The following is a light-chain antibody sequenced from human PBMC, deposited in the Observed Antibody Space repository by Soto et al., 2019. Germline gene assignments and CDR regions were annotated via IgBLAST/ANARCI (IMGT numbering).Light chain of an antibody. CDR1: QSVSSY. CDR3: QHRMNWPLT. Sequence: EIVLTQSPGTLSLSPGDRATLSCRASQSVSSYLLWYQQEPGQTPRLLIYDASNRATGIPARFSGSGSETDFTLNISSLEPEDFAVYYCQHRMNWPLTFGQGTRLEIK. V-gene: IGKV3-11*01. CDR2: DAS. J-gene: IGKJ5*01.